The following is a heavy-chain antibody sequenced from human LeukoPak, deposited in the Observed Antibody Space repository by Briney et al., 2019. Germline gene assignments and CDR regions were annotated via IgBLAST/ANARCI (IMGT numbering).Heavy chain of an antibody. Sequence: GGSLRLSCAASGFTFSSYSMNWVRQAPGKGLEWVSYISSSSSTIYYADSVKGRFTISRDNAKNSLYLQMNSLRAADTAVYYCARGPDFYVLDAFDIWGQGTMVTVSS. CDR2: ISSSSSTI. CDR1: GFTFSSYS. J-gene: IGHJ3*02. D-gene: IGHD2/OR15-2a*01. CDR3: ARGPDFYVLDAFDI. V-gene: IGHV3-48*01.